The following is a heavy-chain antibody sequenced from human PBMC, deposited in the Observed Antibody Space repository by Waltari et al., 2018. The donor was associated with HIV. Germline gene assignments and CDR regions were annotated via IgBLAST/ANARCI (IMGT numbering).Heavy chain of an antibody. D-gene: IGHD3-22*01. J-gene: IGHJ4*02. V-gene: IGHV3-48*02. CDR1: GFAFSTYD. Sequence: EVQLVESGGGLVQPGGSLRLSCAASGFAFSTYDMNWVRQAPGKVLGWVSYITSTSFTRYYADSLKGRFTISRDNAKNSLYLQMNSLRDEDTAVYFCARDRSSSGYYFDYWGQGTLVTVSS. CDR3: ARDRSSSGYYFDY. CDR2: ITSTSFTR.